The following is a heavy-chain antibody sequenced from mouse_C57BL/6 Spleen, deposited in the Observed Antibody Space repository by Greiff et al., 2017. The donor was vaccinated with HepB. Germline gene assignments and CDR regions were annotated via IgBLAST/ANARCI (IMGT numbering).Heavy chain of an antibody. J-gene: IGHJ2*01. V-gene: IGHV14-4*01. D-gene: IGHD1-1*01. Sequence: VQLKQFGAELVRPGASVKLSCTASGFNIKDDYMHWVKQRPEQGLEWIGWIDPENGDTEYASKFQGKATITADTSSNTAYLQLSSLTSEDTAVYYCTWGYYGRGFAYWGQGTTLTVSS. CDR2: IDPENGDT. CDR3: TWGYYGRGFAY. CDR1: GFNIKDDY.